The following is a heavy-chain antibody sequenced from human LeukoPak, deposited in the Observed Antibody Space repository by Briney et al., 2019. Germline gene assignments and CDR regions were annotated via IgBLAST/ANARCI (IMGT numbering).Heavy chain of an antibody. D-gene: IGHD6-13*01. CDR1: GFSIADHH. CDR2: SAATKPNSCTT. V-gene: IGHV3-72*01. J-gene: IGHJ4*02. CDR3: VRVVTTRSGWYHFDN. Sequence: GGSLRLSCAGAGFSIADHHMDWVRQAPGTGLEWIGRSAATKPNSCTTQYAASVRGRFTISRDDSQNSLYLHLNSLKTKDTAVYYCVRVVTTRSGWYHFDNWGLGTLVSVSS.